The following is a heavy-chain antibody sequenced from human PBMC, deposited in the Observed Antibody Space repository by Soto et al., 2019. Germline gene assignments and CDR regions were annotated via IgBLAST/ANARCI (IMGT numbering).Heavy chain of an antibody. V-gene: IGHV3-30*18. CDR1: GFTFSSYG. CDR3: AKTYYYDSSGYYPDY. Sequence: QVQLVESGGGVVQPGRSLRLSCAAYGFTFSSYGMHWVRQAPGKGLEWVAVISYDGSNKYYADSVKGRFTISRDNSKNTLYLQMNSLRAEDTAVYYCAKTYYYDSSGYYPDYWGQGTLVTVSS. D-gene: IGHD3-22*01. J-gene: IGHJ4*02. CDR2: ISYDGSNK.